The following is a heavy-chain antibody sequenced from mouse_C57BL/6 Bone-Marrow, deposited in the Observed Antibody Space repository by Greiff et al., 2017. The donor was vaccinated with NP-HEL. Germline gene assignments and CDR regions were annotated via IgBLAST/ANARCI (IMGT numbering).Heavy chain of an antibody. V-gene: IGHV5-6*01. CDR1: GFTFSSYG. CDR2: ISSGGSYS. D-gene: IGHD1-1*01. Sequence: EVQVVESGGDLVKPGGSLKLSCAASGFTFSSYGMSWVRQTPDKRLEWVATISSGGSYSYYPDSVKGRFTISRDNAKNTLYLQMSRLKSEDTAMYYCARPRITTVVVDVWGTGTTVTVSS. J-gene: IGHJ1*03. CDR3: ARPRITTVVVDV.